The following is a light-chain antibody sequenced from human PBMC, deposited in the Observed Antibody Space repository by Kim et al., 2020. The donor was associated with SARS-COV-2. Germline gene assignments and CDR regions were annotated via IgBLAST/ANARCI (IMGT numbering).Light chain of an antibody. CDR3: QQSYSTPYT. J-gene: IGKJ2*01. CDR2: AAS. Sequence: SASVGDRVTITCRASQSISNYLNWYQQKPGKAPKLLIYAASSLQSGVPSRFSGSGSGTDFTLTISSLQPEDFATYYCQQSYSTPYTFGQGPSWRS. CDR1: QSISNY. V-gene: IGKV1-39*01.